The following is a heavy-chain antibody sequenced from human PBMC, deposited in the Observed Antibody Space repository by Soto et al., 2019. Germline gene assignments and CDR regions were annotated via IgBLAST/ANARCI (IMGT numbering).Heavy chain of an antibody. Sequence: SETLSLTCSVSGDSVSSGGSYWSWVRQHPGRGLEWIGFIYDSGRAYYNPSLKSRVIVSVDTSQNQFSLKLSSVTAADTALYFCARDPVKSGNDKYSHGRFWGQGILVTVSS. J-gene: IGHJ4*02. V-gene: IGHV4-31*03. CDR3: ARDPVKSGNDKYSHGRF. CDR2: IYDSGRA. D-gene: IGHD5-12*01. CDR1: GDSVSSGGSY.